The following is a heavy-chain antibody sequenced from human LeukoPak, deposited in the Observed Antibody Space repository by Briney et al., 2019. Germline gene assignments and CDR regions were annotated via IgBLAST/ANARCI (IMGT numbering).Heavy chain of an antibody. D-gene: IGHD4-17*01. CDR2: IYSGGST. V-gene: IGHV3-66*01. CDR1: GFTVSSNY. CDR3: ARDPYNGYYGDDYYYYMDV. J-gene: IGHJ6*03. Sequence: GGSLRLSCAASGFTVSSNYMSWVRQAPGKGLEWVSVIYSGGSTYYADSVKGRFTISRDNSKNTLYLQMNSLRAEDTAVYYCARDPYNGYYGDDYYYYMDVWGKGTTVTVSS.